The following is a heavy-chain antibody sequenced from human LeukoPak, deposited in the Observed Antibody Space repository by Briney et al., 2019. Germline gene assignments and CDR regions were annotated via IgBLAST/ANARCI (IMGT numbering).Heavy chain of an antibody. CDR3: ASLNWNHGDTYYFDY. Sequence: PSETLSLTCAVYGGSFSGYYWSWIRQPPGKGLERIGEINHSGSTNYNPSLKSRVTISVDTSKNQFSLKLSSVTAADTAVYYCASLNWNHGDTYYFDYWGQGTLVTVSS. D-gene: IGHD1-20*01. CDR1: GGSFSGYY. V-gene: IGHV4-34*01. J-gene: IGHJ4*02. CDR2: INHSGST.